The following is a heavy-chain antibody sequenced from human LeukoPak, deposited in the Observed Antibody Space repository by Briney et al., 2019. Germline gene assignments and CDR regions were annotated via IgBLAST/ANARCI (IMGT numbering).Heavy chain of an antibody. CDR3: ARRDNGAFDI. J-gene: IGHJ3*02. CDR2: IYTSGST. Sequence: SETLSLTCTVSGGSISSYYWSWIRQPPGKGLEWIGYIYTSGSTNYNPSLKSRVTISVDTSKNQFSLKLSSVTAADTAVYYCARRDNGAFDIWGQGTMVTVSS. V-gene: IGHV4-4*09. D-gene: IGHD2-8*01. CDR1: GGSISSYY.